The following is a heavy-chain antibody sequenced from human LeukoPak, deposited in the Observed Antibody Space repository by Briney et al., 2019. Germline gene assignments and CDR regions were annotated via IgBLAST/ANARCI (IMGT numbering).Heavy chain of an antibody. CDR2: IIPIFGTA. D-gene: IGHD5-18*01. CDR1: GGTFSSYA. CDR3: ARDQAYSYGYEN. Sequence: ASVKVSCKASGGTFSSYAISWVRQAPGQGLEWMGGIIPIFGTANYAQKLQGRVTITADKSTSTAYMELSSLRSEDTAVYYCARDQAYSYGYENWGQGTLVTVSS. V-gene: IGHV1-69*06. J-gene: IGHJ4*02.